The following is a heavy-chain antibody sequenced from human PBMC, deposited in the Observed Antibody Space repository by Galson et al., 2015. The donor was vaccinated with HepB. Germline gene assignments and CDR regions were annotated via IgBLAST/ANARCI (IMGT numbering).Heavy chain of an antibody. CDR2: ISAYNGNT. J-gene: IGHJ6*03. D-gene: IGHD3-3*01. CDR3: ARAYYDFWSGHDYYYYYMDV. CDR1: GYTFTSYG. V-gene: IGHV1-18*01. Sequence: SVKVSCKASGYTFTSYGISWVRQAPGQGLEWMGWISAYNGNTNYAQKLQGRVTMTTDTSTSTAYMELRSLRSDDTAVYYCARAYYDFWSGHDYYYYYMDVWGKGTTVTVSS.